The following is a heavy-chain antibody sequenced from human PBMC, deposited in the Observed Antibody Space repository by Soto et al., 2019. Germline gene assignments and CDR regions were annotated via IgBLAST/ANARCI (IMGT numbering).Heavy chain of an antibody. V-gene: IGHV3-21*01. CDR2: ISSSGYI. D-gene: IGHD2-15*01. CDR3: ARDCCGGSCYPGMDV. Sequence: NPGGSLDLSWQPSGLNLNSYTINWVRQLHGKRLEWLSSISSSGYIFSTDSVRGRFTISRDNAKNSVYLQINSLRAEDTAVYFCARDCCGGSCYPGMDVWGQGTTVTVSS. CDR1: GLNLNSYT. J-gene: IGHJ6*02.